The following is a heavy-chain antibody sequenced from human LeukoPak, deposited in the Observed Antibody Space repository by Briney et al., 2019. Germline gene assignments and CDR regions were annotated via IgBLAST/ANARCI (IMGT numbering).Heavy chain of an antibody. J-gene: IGHJ4*02. CDR2: ISYDGSNK. V-gene: IGHV3-30*14. CDR3: YVSGWTEDIDN. D-gene: IGHD6-19*01. Sequence: GRSLRLSCAASGFTFSSYAMHWVRQAPGKGLEWVAVISYDGSNKYYADSVKGRFTISRDNSKNTLYLQMSSLRGEDTAVYYCYVSGWTEDIDNWGQGTLVTVSS. CDR1: GFTFSSYA.